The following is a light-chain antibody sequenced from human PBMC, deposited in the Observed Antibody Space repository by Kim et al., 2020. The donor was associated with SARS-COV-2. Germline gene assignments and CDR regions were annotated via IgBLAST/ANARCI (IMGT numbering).Light chain of an antibody. Sequence: EIVLTQSPGTLSLSPGERATLSCRASEGVDKFFAWYQQQPGQAPRLLIYGASTRATGIPDRFSGSGSATDFTLTISRLEPEDFAVYWCQQYGTSPYTFGQGTKREI. CDR3: QQYGTSPYT. CDR2: GAS. J-gene: IGKJ2*01. CDR1: EGVDKF. V-gene: IGKV3-20*01.